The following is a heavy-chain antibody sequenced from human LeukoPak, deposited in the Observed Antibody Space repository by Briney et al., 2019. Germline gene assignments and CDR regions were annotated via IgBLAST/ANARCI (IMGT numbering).Heavy chain of an antibody. V-gene: IGHV3-33*08. J-gene: IGHJ4*02. D-gene: IGHD5-24*01. CDR2: IWYDGSNK. CDR1: GFTFSSYS. CDR3: ARHGYNYGFDY. Sequence: PGGSLRLSCAASGFTFSSYSMNWVRQAPGKGLEWVAVIWYDGSNKYYVDSVKGRFTISRDISKNTLYLQMNSLSAEDTAVYYCARHGYNYGFDYWGQGTLVTVSS.